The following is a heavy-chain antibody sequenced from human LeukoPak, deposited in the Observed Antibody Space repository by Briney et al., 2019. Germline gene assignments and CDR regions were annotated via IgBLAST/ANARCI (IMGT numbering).Heavy chain of an antibody. Sequence: SQTLSLTCTVSGGSISSGGYYWSWIRQHPGKGLEWIGYIYYSGSTYYNPSLKSRVTISVDTSKNQFSLKLSSVTAADTAVYYCARSLGMTTVTTGWFDPWGLGTLVTVSS. J-gene: IGHJ5*02. CDR1: GGSISSGGYY. D-gene: IGHD4-17*01. CDR3: ARSLGMTTVTTGWFDP. V-gene: IGHV4-31*03. CDR2: IYYSGST.